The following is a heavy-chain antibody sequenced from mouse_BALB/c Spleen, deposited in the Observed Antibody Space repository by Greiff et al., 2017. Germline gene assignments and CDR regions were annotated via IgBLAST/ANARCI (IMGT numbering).Heavy chain of an antibody. CDR1: GFTFSSFG. Sequence: EVKLMESGGGLVQPGGSRKLSCAASGFTFSSFGMHWVRQASEKGLEWVAYISSGSSTIYYADTVKGRFTISRDNPKNTLFLQMTSLRSEDTAMYYCARGLYYGHGSLFAYWGQGTLVTVSA. J-gene: IGHJ3*01. CDR2: ISSGSSTI. D-gene: IGHD2-1*01. V-gene: IGHV5-17*02. CDR3: ARGLYYGHGSLFAY.